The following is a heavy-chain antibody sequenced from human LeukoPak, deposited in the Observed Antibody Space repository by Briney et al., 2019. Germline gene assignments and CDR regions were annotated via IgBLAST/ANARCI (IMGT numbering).Heavy chain of an antibody. CDR3: AKDLRGCSGGSCYSTAYYYYGMDV. D-gene: IGHD2-15*01. CDR1: GFTFSSYG. CDR2: ISYDGSNK. J-gene: IGHJ6*02. V-gene: IGHV3-30*18. Sequence: GGSLRLSCAASGFTFSSYGMHWVRQAPGKGLEWVAVISYDGSNKYYADSVKGRFTISRDNSKNTLYLQMNSLRAEDTAVYYCAKDLRGCSGGSCYSTAYYYYGMDVWGQGTTVTVSS.